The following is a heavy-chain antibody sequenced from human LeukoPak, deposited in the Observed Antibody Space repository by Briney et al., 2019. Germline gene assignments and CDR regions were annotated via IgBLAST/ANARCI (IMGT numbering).Heavy chain of an antibody. Sequence: SETLSLTCAVYGGSFSGYYWSWIRQPPGKGLEWIGEINHSGSTNYNPSLKSRVTISVDTSKNQFSLKLSSVTAADTAVYYCARAATSYDSSGYFLRYWGQGTWSPSPQ. D-gene: IGHD3-22*01. CDR1: GGSFSGYY. CDR3: ARAATSYDSSGYFLRY. J-gene: IGHJ4*02. V-gene: IGHV4-34*01. CDR2: INHSGST.